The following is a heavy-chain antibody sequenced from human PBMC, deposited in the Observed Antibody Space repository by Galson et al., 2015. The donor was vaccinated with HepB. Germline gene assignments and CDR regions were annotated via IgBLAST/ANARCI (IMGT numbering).Heavy chain of an antibody. J-gene: IGHJ5*02. CDR2: TYYRSKWYN. CDR1: GDSVSSNSAA. V-gene: IGHV6-1*01. CDR3: ARDLIAAAPHGWFDP. D-gene: IGHD6-13*01. Sequence: CAISGDSVSSNSAAWNWIRQSPSRGLEWLGRTYYRSKWYNDYAVSVKSRITINPDTSKNQFSLQLNSVTPEDTAMYYCARDLIAAAPHGWFDPWGQGTLVTVSS.